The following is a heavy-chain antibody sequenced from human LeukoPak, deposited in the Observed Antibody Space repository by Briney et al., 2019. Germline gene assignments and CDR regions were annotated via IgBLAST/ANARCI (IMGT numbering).Heavy chain of an antibody. Sequence: GGSLRLSCAASGFTVSSNYMSWARQAPGKGLEWVSVIYSGGDTYYADSVQGRFTMSRENPKNTLYLQMNSLRAEDTAVYYCARAHDRGYYYGFDYWGQGILVTISS. J-gene: IGHJ4*02. CDR1: GFTVSSNY. CDR2: IYSGGDT. CDR3: ARAHDRGYYYGFDY. V-gene: IGHV3-66*01. D-gene: IGHD3-22*01.